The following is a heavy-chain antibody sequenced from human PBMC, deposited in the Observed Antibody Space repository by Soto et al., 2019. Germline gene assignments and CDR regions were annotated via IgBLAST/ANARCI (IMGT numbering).Heavy chain of an antibody. CDR3: AKVYSTTVYDY. J-gene: IGHJ4*02. Sequence: EVQLVESGGGLIQPGGSLRLSCAASGFTVSSKYMTWVRQAPGKGLEWVSAISGSGGSTYYADSVKGRFTISRDNSKNTLYLQMNSLRAEDTAVYYCAKVYSTTVYDYWGQGTLVTVSS. CDR2: ISGSGGST. D-gene: IGHD4-4*01. CDR1: GFTVSSKY. V-gene: IGHV3-23*04.